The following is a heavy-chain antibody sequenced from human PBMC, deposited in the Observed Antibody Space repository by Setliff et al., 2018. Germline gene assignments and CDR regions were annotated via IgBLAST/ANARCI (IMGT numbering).Heavy chain of an antibody. D-gene: IGHD3-16*01. Sequence: GESLKISCKGSGYSFTTYWIGWVRQMPGKGLEWMGIIYPGDSDTRYSPSFQGQVTISADKSISTVYLQWSSLKASDTAIYYCATLYPWDPDAFDLWGQGTMVTVSS. CDR2: IYPGDSDT. J-gene: IGHJ3*01. V-gene: IGHV5-51*01. CDR3: ATLYPWDPDAFDL. CDR1: GYSFTTYW.